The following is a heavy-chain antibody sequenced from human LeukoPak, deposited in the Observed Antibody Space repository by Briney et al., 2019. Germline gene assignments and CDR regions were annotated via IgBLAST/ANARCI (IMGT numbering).Heavy chain of an antibody. J-gene: IGHJ6*03. V-gene: IGHV4-34*01. CDR1: GGSFSGYY. D-gene: IGHD6-13*01. CDR2: INHSGST. CDR3: ARVDLYSSSWFENYYMDV. Sequence: SETLSLTCAVYGGSFSGYYWSWIRQPPGKGLEWIGEINHSGSTNYNPSLKSRVTISVDASKIQFSLKLSSVTAADTAVYYCARVDLYSSSWFENYYMDVWGKGTTVTVSS.